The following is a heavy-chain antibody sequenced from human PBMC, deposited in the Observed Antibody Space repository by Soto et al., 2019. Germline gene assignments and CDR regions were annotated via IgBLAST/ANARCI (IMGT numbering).Heavy chain of an antibody. CDR1: GYMFVNYD. D-gene: IGHD3-10*02. Sequence: QVRLAQSGTEVKKPGASVKLSCKASGYMFVNYDISWVRQAPGQGLEWMGWMNPHSGDRGSAQRXXXXXXXXXXXXXXXXXXXXXXXTSEDTAVYYCVRGKRWDGVDDGFDFWGQGTLXXVSS. J-gene: IGHJ4*02. CDR3: VRGKRWDGVDDGFDF. CDR2: MNPHSGDR. V-gene: IGHV1-8*01.